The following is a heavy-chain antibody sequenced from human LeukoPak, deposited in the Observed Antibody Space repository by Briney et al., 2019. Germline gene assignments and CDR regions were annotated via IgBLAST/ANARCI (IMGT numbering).Heavy chain of an antibody. CDR2: ISGSGGST. Sequence: GGSLRLSYAASGFTVSSNYMSWVRQAPGKGLEWVSTISGSGGSTYYADSVKGRFTISRDTSKNTLYLQMNSLRAEDTAVYYCAKAGSSSWLYYFDYWGQGTLVTVSS. J-gene: IGHJ4*02. D-gene: IGHD6-13*01. CDR1: GFTVSSNY. V-gene: IGHV3-23*01. CDR3: AKAGSSSWLYYFDY.